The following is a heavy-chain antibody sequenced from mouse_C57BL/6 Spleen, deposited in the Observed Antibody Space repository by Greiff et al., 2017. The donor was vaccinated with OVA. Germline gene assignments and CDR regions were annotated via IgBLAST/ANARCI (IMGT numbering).Heavy chain of an antibody. V-gene: IGHV1-74*01. CDR3: AIGWLRPFDY. CDR1: GYTFTSYW. J-gene: IGHJ2*01. CDR2: IHPSDSDT. D-gene: IGHD2-2*01. Sequence: QVHVQQPGAELVKPGASVKISCKASGYTFTSYWMHWVQQRPGNGLEWIGRIHPSDSDTNYHQKFKGKATLTVDKSSSTAYMQLSSLTSEDSAVYYCAIGWLRPFDYWGQGTTLTVSS.